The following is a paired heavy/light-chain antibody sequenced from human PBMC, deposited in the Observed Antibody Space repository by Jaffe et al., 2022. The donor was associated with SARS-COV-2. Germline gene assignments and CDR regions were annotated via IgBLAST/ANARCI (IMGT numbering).Light chain of an antibody. Sequence: QSALTQPPSASGSPGQSVTISCTGTSSDVGGYNYVSWYQQHPGKAPKLMIYEVSKRPSGVPDRFSGSKSGNTASLTVSGLQAEDEADYYCSSYAGSNIVVFGGGTKLTVL. CDR3: SSYAGSNIVV. CDR2: EVS. V-gene: IGLV2-8*01. J-gene: IGLJ2*01. CDR1: SSDVGGYNY.
Heavy chain of an antibody. CDR3: ASSPIGPYCGGDCYHIFDY. J-gene: IGHJ4*02. D-gene: IGHD2-21*02. V-gene: IGHV4-39*01. CDR1: GGSISSSSYY. Sequence: QLQLQESGPGLVKPSETLSLTCTVSGGSISSSSYYWGWIRQPPGKGLEWIGSIYYSGSTYYNPSLKSRVTISVDTSKNQFSLKLSSVTAADTAVYYCASSPIGPYCGGDCYHIFDYWGQGTLVTVSS. CDR2: IYYSGST.